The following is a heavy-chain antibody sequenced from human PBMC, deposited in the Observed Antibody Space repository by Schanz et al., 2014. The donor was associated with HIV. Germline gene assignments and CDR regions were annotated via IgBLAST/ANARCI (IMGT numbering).Heavy chain of an antibody. J-gene: IGHJ6*02. CDR2: ISGYKGNT. D-gene: IGHD3-3*02. CDR1: GYTFTTYG. V-gene: IGHV1-18*01. CDR3: ARAAFSSEYYYGMDV. Sequence: QIQLVQSGAEVKKPGASVKVSCRASGYTFTTYGITWVRQAPGQGLEWMGWISGYKGNTNYAQKLQGRVTIIADESTSTAYMELSSLRSADTAVYFCARAAFSSEYYYGMDVWGQGTTVTVSS.